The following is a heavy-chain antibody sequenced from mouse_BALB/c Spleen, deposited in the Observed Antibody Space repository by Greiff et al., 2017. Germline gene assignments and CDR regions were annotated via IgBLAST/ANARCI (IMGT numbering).Heavy chain of an antibody. D-gene: IGHD1-1*01. CDR1: GYTFTSYY. J-gene: IGHJ4*01. CDR3: TRFSPYYGSSYDAMDY. V-gene: IGHV1S81*02. Sequence: LQESGAELVKPGASVKLSCKASGYTFTSYYMYWVKQRPGQGLEWIGEINPSIGGTNFNEKFKSKATLTVDKSSSTAYMQLSSLTSEDSAVYYCTRFSPYYGSSYDAMDYWGQGTSVTVSS. CDR2: INPSIGGT.